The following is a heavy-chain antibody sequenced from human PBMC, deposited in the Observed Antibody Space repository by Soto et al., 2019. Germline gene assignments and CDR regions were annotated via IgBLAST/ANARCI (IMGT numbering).Heavy chain of an antibody. J-gene: IGHJ6*04. Sequence: PGGSLRLSCAASGFTFISYAVSWARLALGKGQECVSTITGSGSGYNTFYADSVKCRFSISRDNAENTVYLQMSSLRAEDTAMYFCAKAEYSSHNYYGMDVWGYAAAITAPQ. CDR1: GFTFISYA. CDR3: AKAEYSSHNYYGMDV. CDR2: ITGSGSGYNT. D-gene: IGHD6-6*01. V-gene: IGHV3-23*01.